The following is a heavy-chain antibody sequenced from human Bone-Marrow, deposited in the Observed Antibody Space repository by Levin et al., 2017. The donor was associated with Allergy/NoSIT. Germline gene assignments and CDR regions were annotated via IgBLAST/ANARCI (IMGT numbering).Heavy chain of an antibody. CDR2: INTDGTST. V-gene: IGHV3-74*01. CDR3: AREEEPDFLLGFDF. CDR1: GFTFSSSW. J-gene: IGHJ4*02. D-gene: IGHD3-9*01. Sequence: GGSLRLSCAASGFTFSSSWMHWVRQAPGEGLVWVARINTDGTSTTYADSVNGRFTISRDNPKNTLYLQMDSLRAEDTAVYYCAREEEPDFLLGFDFRGQGTLVTVSS.